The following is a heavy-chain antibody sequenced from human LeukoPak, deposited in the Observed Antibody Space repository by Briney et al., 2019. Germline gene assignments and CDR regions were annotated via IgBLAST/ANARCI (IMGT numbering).Heavy chain of an antibody. CDR2: INHSGST. CDR3: AKLHQGAFDI. J-gene: IGHJ3*02. CDR1: GGSFSGYY. V-gene: IGHV4-34*01. Sequence: SETLSLTCAVYGGSFSGYYWSCIRQPPGKGLEWIGEINHSGSTNYNPSLKSRVTISVDTSKNQFSLKLSSVTAADTAVYYCAKLHQGAFDIWGQGTMVTVSS.